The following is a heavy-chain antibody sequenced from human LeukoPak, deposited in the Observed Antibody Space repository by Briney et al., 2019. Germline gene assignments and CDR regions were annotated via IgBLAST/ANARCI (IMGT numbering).Heavy chain of an antibody. CDR2: ISSSGSTI. Sequence: GGSLRLSCAASGFTFSSHNMNWVRQAPGKGLEWVSYISSSGSTIYYADSVKGRFTISRDNAKNSLYLQMNSLRAEDTAVYYCARGPTGDSSGYFDYWGQGTLVTVSS. CDR1: GFTFSSHN. J-gene: IGHJ4*02. CDR3: ARGPTGDSSGYFDY. D-gene: IGHD3-22*01. V-gene: IGHV3-48*03.